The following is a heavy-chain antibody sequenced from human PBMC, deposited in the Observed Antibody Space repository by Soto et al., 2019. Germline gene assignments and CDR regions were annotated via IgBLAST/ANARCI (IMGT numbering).Heavy chain of an antibody. J-gene: IGHJ5*02. CDR1: GGSIIINTYY. CDR3: ARLQGIPIT. CDR2: IFYNGNT. D-gene: IGHD6-13*01. V-gene: IGHV4-39*01. Sequence: QLQLQESGPGRVKPSETLSLTCSVSGGSIIINTYYWGWIRQSPGKGLEWIGNIFYNGNTYYNPSLKSRVTISLDASKSQFSLRLSSVTAADTAVYYCARLQGIPITWGQGTLVTVTS.